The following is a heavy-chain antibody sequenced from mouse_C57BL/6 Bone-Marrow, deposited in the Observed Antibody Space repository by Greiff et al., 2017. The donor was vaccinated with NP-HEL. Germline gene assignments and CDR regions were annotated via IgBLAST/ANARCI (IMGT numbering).Heavy chain of an antibody. D-gene: IGHD2-2*01. CDR2: ISDGGSYT. J-gene: IGHJ3*01. CDR3: ARDRGGYDRFAY. Sequence: EVHLVESGGGLVKPGGSLKLSCAASGFTFSSYAMSWVRQTPEKRLEWVATISDGGSYTYYPDNVKGRFTISRDNAKNNLYLQMSHLKSEDTAMYYCARDRGGYDRFAYWGQGTLVTVSA. V-gene: IGHV5-4*01. CDR1: GFTFSSYA.